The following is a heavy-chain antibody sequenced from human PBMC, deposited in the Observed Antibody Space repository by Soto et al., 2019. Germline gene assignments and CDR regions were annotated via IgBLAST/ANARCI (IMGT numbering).Heavy chain of an antibody. Sequence: EVQLLESGGGLVQPGGSLRLSCAASGFTFSSYAMSWVRQAPGKGLEWVSAISGSGGSTYYADSVKGRFTISRDNSKNTLYLQMNSLRAEDTAVYYCAKTGNPAADDYYYYYYMDVWGKGTTVTVSS. V-gene: IGHV3-23*01. D-gene: IGHD6-13*01. CDR2: ISGSGGST. CDR1: GFTFSSYA. CDR3: AKTGNPAADDYYYYYYMDV. J-gene: IGHJ6*03.